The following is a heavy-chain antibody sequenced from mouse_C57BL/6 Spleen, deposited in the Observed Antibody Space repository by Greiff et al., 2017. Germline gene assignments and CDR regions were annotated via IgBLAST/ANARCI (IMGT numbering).Heavy chain of an antibody. D-gene: IGHD1-1*01. J-gene: IGHJ2*01. V-gene: IGHV1-15*01. CDR3: AKTGIYYGTPFGY. CDR2: IDPETGGT. CDR1: GYTFTDYE. Sequence: QVQLQQSGAELVRPGASVTLSCKASGYTFTDYEMHWVKQTPVHGLEWIGAIDPETGGTAYNQKFKGKAIMTADKSSSTAYMELRSLTSEDSAVYYCAKTGIYYGTPFGYCGQGTTLTVSS.